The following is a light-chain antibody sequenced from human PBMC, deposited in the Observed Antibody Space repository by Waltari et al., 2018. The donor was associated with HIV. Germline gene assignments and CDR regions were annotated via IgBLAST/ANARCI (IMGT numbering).Light chain of an antibody. CDR3: QHHDNWPRLT. V-gene: IGKV3-11*01. CDR2: DAS. Sequence: VLTQSPATLSLSPGERATLSCRASQSVGSYLTWYQQKPGQAPRLLIYDASHRPTGIPARFSGSGSGTDFTLTISSLQPEDFAVYYCQHHDNWPRLTFGGGTKVEIK. CDR1: QSVGSY. J-gene: IGKJ4*01.